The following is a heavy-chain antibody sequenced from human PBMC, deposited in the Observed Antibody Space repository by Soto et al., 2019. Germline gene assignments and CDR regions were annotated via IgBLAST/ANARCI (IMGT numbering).Heavy chain of an antibody. D-gene: IGHD3-10*01. J-gene: IGHJ6*02. Sequence: QVQLVQSGAEVKKPGASVKVSCKASGYTFTSYGVSWVRQAPGQGLEWMGWISGYNGNTNYAQKLQGRVTMTTDTSTSTAYMELRSLRSDDTAVYYCARAGKYYYGSGSPYYSGRDVWGQGITVTVSS. CDR2: ISGYNGNT. V-gene: IGHV1-18*04. CDR1: GYTFTSYG. CDR3: ARAGKYYYGSGSPYYSGRDV.